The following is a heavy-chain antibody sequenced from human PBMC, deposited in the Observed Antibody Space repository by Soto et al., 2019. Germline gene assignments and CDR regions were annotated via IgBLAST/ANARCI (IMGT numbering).Heavy chain of an antibody. CDR1: GFTFSSFA. D-gene: IGHD5-18*01. CDR2: ISGSGDGT. V-gene: IGHV3-23*01. Sequence: GWSLRLSCAASGFTFSSFALSWVRQAPGKGLEWVSAISGSGDGTDYAASVKGRFTISRDNSKNTLYLQMNSLRAEDTAVYYCAGPGYSYQDYWGQGALVDVSS. CDR3: AGPGYSYQDY. J-gene: IGHJ4*02.